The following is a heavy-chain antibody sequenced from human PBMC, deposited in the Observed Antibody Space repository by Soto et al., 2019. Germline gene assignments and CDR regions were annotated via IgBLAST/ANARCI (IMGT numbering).Heavy chain of an antibody. D-gene: IGHD3-9*01. Sequence: QVQLVQSAAEVKKPGASVKVSCKASGYAFTSYDINWVRQATGQGLEWMGWMNPNSGNTGYAQKFQGRVTMTRNTSISTAYMELSSLRSEDTAVYYCARGGGLYFDSFYYYYMDVWGKGTTVTVSS. CDR3: ARGGGLYFDSFYYYYMDV. CDR1: GYAFTSYD. V-gene: IGHV1-8*01. J-gene: IGHJ6*03. CDR2: MNPNSGNT.